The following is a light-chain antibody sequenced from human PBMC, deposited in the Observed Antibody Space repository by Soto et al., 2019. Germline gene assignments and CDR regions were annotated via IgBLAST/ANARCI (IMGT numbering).Light chain of an antibody. CDR3: CSYAGSSTLV. CDR2: EVS. CDR1: SSDVGSYNL. V-gene: IGLV2-23*02. Sequence: QSALTQPASVSGSPGQSITISCTGTSSDVGSYNLVSWYQHHPGKAPKLMIYEVSKRPSGVSNRFSGSKSGNTASLTISGLQAEDKADYYCCSYAGSSTLVFGTGTKVTVL. J-gene: IGLJ1*01.